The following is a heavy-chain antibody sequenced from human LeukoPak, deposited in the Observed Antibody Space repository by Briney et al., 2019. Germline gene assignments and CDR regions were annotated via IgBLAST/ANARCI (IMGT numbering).Heavy chain of an antibody. CDR3: ARGGDDLSPFDY. Sequence: SETLSLTCTVSGGSISSGGYYWSWIRQHPGTGLEWIGYIYYSGSTHYNPSLKSRVTISVDTSKNQFSLKLSSVTAADTAVYYCARGGDDLSPFDYWGQGTLVTVST. J-gene: IGHJ4*02. CDR2: IYYSGST. V-gene: IGHV4-31*03. CDR1: GGSISSGGYY. D-gene: IGHD3-16*01.